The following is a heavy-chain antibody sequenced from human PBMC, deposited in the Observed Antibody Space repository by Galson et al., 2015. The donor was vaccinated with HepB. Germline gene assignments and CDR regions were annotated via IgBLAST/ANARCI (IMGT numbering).Heavy chain of an antibody. D-gene: IGHD7-27*01. CDR3: ARVTGDPGDYYYYGMDV. V-gene: IGHV1-18*04. CDR2: ISAYNGNT. CDR1: GYTFTSYY. J-gene: IGHJ6*02. Sequence: SVKVSCKASGYTFTSYYMHWVRQAPGQGLEWMGWISAYNGNTNYAQKLQGRVTMTTDTSTSTAYMELRSLRSDDTAVYYCARVTGDPGDYYYYGMDVWGQGTTVTVSS.